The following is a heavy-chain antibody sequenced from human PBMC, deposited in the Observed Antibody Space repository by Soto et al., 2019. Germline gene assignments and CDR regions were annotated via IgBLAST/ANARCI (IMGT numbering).Heavy chain of an antibody. D-gene: IGHD3-16*01. J-gene: IGHJ4*02. CDR2: ISATGGGT. V-gene: IGHV3-23*01. Sequence: GSLRLYGAASVFKVSNYAMSWVRQAPGKGLEWVSLISATGGGTYYADSVKGRFTISRDNSHNTLYLQVHSLTAEDTAVYYCAKDRRAGGNSAFYFDFWGQGAQVTVSS. CDR3: AKDRRAGGNSAFYFDF. CDR1: VFKVSNYA.